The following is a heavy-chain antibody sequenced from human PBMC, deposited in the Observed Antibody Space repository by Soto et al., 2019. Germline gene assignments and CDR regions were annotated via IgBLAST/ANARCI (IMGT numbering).Heavy chain of an antibody. Sequence: SETLCLTCAFYGLSFSGHYWIWIRPPPGKGLEWIGEINHSGSTNYNPSLKSRVTISVDTSKNQFSLKLSSVTAADTAVYYCARQGGRSWLSDTYGMDVWGQGTTVIVS. CDR1: GLSFSGHY. J-gene: IGHJ6*02. CDR2: INHSGST. V-gene: IGHV4-34*01. CDR3: ARQGGRSWLSDTYGMDV. D-gene: IGHD1-26*01.